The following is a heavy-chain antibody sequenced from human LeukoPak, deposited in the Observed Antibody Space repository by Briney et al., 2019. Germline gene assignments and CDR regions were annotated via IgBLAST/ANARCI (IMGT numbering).Heavy chain of an antibody. CDR2: IKQDGSEK. D-gene: IGHD3-22*01. CDR1: GFTFSSYW. J-gene: IGHJ4*02. CDR3: ARDLWDHDSSGYSLY. V-gene: IGHV3-7*01. Sequence: PGGSLRLSCAASGFTFSSYWMSWVRQAPGKGLEWVANIKQDGSEKYYVDSVKGRFTISRDNAKNSLYLQMNSLRAEDTAVCYCARDLWDHDSSGYSLYWGQGTLVTVSS.